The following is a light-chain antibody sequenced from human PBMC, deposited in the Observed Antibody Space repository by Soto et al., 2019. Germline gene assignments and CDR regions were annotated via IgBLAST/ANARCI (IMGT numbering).Light chain of an antibody. CDR2: DAS. V-gene: IGKV3-11*01. J-gene: IGKJ2*01. Sequence: EIVMTQSPATLSVSPGERATLSCRASQSVSSNLAWYQQKPGQAPRLLIYDASNRATGIPARFSGSGSGTDFTLTIDSLEPEDFAVYYCQQRRNWPYTFGQGTKVEIK. CDR1: QSVSSN. CDR3: QQRRNWPYT.